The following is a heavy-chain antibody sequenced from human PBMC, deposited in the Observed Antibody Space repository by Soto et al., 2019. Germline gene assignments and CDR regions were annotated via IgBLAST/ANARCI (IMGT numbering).Heavy chain of an antibody. D-gene: IGHD2-2*01. CDR2: IIPISETT. Sequence: QVQLVQSGAEVKKPGSSVKVSCKASGGTFSSYAISWVRQAPGQGLEWMGGIIPISETTNYPQKFQGRVTITAAESKSTAYMELSSLRSEDTAVYYCARSQGSSTSLEIYYYYFYGMDVWGQGTTVTGSS. CDR3: ARSQGSSTSLEIYYYYFYGMDV. V-gene: IGHV1-69*01. CDR1: GGTFSSYA. J-gene: IGHJ6*02.